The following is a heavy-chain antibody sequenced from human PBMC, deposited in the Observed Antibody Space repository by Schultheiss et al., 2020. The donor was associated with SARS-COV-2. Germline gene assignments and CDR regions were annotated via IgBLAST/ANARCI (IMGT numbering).Heavy chain of an antibody. J-gene: IGHJ6*02. Sequence: GSLRLSCAASGFTFSSYAMHWVRQAPGKGLEWIGEINHSGSTNYNPSLKSRVTISVDTSKNQFSLKLSSVTAADTAVYYCARHFERFGIAAAGAGLDYYYGMDVWGQGTTVTVSS. D-gene: IGHD6-13*01. CDR3: ARHFERFGIAAAGAGLDYYYGMDV. CDR2: INHSGST. V-gene: IGHV4-34*01. CDR1: GFTFSSYA.